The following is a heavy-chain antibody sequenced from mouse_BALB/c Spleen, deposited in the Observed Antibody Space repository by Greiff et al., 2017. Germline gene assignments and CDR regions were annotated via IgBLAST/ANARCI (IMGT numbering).Heavy chain of an antibody. J-gene: IGHJ3*01. CDR1: GYTFTSYW. D-gene: IGHD1-2*01. Sequence: QVHVKQSGAELVKPGASVKLSCKASGYTFTSYWMHWVKQRPGQGLEWIGEINPSNGRTNYNEKFKSKATLTVDKSSSTAYMQLSSLTSEDSAVYYCARRLRLLGSFAYWGQGTLVTVSA. CDR3: ARRLRLLGSFAY. CDR2: INPSNGRT. V-gene: IGHV1S81*02.